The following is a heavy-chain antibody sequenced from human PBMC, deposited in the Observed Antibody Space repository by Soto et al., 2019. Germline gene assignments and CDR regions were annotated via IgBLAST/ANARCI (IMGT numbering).Heavy chain of an antibody. D-gene: IGHD6-19*01. V-gene: IGHV3-30*04. CDR2: TSFDGSNK. CDR3: VAGSDNHDY. J-gene: IGHJ4*02. CDR1: GFEFSAYA. Sequence: VQLVESGGGVVQPRRSLRLSCAASGFEFSAYAMHWVRQAPGKGLEWVAITSFDGSNKYYADSVRGRFTISRDNSKNTVSLQMNSLRNEDTAVYYAVAGSDNHDYWVQGTLVIVSS.